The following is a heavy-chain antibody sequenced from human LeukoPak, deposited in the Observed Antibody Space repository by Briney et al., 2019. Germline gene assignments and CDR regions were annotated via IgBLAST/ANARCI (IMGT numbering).Heavy chain of an antibody. J-gene: IGHJ4*02. D-gene: IGHD3-10*01. CDR1: GSTFSSYA. CDR2: ISGSGGST. CDR3: AKGGLLWFGESFDY. Sequence: GGSLRLSCAASGSTFSSYAMSWVRQAPGKGLVWVSAISGSGGSTYYADSVKGRFTISRDNSKNTLYLQMNSLRAEDTAVYYCAKGGLLWFGESFDYWGQGTLVTVSS. V-gene: IGHV3-23*01.